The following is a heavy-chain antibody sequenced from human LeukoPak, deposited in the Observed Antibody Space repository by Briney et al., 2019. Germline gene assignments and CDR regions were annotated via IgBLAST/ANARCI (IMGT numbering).Heavy chain of an antibody. CDR3: GRDMDV. CDR1: GFTYSIYW. D-gene: IGHD3-10*01. CDR2: INQDGSVK. Sequence: PGGSLRLSCAVSGFTYSIYWMTWVRQAPGKGLEWVANINQDGSVKHYVDSVKGRFTISRDNAKNSLYLQMNSLRAEDTALYYCGRDMDVWGQGTTVTVSS. J-gene: IGHJ6*02. V-gene: IGHV3-7*01.